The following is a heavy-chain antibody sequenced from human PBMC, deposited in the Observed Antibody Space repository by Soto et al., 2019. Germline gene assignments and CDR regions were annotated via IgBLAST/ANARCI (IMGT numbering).Heavy chain of an antibody. J-gene: IGHJ4*02. V-gene: IGHV3-30*03. CDR3: VNGSDTLYIILDS. CDR1: GFPFNKYG. D-gene: IGHD2-8*01. CDR2: ITFDGKNK. Sequence: QLQLVESGGGVVQPGGSLRLSCAASGFPFNKYGIHWVRQAPGKGLEWLSVITFDGKNKYYADSVRGRFSISRDNSNNMVYLQLDSLRVHDTATYYCVNGSDTLYIILDSWGQGTPVTVSS.